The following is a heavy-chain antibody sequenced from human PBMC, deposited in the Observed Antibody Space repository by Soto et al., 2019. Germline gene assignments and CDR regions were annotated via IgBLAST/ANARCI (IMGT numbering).Heavy chain of an antibody. CDR3: ARGEATKIVVTTYYGMDV. CDR1: GGTLSNYG. CDR2: IIPVFGTA. D-gene: IGHD4-17*01. V-gene: IGHV1-69*12. J-gene: IGHJ6*02. Sequence: QVQLVQSGAEVKKPGSSVKVSCKASGGTLSNYGISWVRQAPGQGLEWMGGIIPVFGTANYAQKFQGRVTINADESTRPVYMDVTSLRSEDTAVYYCARGEATKIVVTTYYGMDVWGQGTTVTVSS.